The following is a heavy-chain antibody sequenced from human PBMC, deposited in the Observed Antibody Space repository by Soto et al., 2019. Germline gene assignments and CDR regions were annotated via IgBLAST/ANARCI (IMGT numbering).Heavy chain of an antibody. CDR2: INHSGST. CDR3: ARGYCSGGSCYPGQDYYYYYMDV. J-gene: IGHJ6*03. CDR1: GGSFSGYY. D-gene: IGHD2-15*01. V-gene: IGHV4-34*01. Sequence: QVQLQQWGAGLLKPSETLSLTCAVYGGSFSGYYWSWIRQPPGKGLEWIGEINHSGSTNYNPSLKSRGTISVDTAKNQFSLKLSSVTAADTAVYYCARGYCSGGSCYPGQDYYYYYMDVWGKGTTVTVSS.